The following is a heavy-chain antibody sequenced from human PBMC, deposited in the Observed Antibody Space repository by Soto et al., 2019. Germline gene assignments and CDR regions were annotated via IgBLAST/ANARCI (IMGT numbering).Heavy chain of an antibody. CDR1: GHTFTSYG. J-gene: IGHJ6*02. D-gene: IGHD5-18*01. CDR3: ARVAMALISYYYYGMDV. CDR2: ISAYNGNT. V-gene: IGHV1-18*01. Sequence: QVQLVQSGAEVKKPGASVKVSCKASGHTFTSYGISWVRQAPGQGLEWMGWISAYNGNTNYAQKLQGRVTMTTDTSXSXGYMELRSLRSDDTAVYYCARVAMALISYYYYGMDVWGQGTTVTVSS.